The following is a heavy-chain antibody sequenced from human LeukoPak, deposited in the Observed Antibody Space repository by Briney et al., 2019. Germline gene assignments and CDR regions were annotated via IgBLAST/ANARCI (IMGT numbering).Heavy chain of an antibody. CDR1: GFTFSSYG. J-gene: IGHJ4*02. CDR2: ISGSGGTT. CDR3: ARDLAVAGARYFDY. V-gene: IGHV3-23*01. Sequence: GGSLRLSCEASGFTFSSYGMSWVRQAPGKGLECVSGISGSGGTTYYGDSVQGRFTISRDNSKNTLFLHMSSLRAEDTAVYYCARDLAVAGARYFDYWGQGTLVTVSS. D-gene: IGHD6-19*01.